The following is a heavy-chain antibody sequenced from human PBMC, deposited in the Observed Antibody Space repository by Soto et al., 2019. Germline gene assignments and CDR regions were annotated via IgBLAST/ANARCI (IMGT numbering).Heavy chain of an antibody. Sequence: SETLSLTCTVSGGSISSSSYYWGWIRQPPGKGLEWIGIINYSGTSYYNASLKSRVTISIDTSKNQFSLKLNSVTAADTAVYYCWSIVKVTKFDYWGQGTLVTVSS. V-gene: IGHV4-39*01. J-gene: IGHJ4*02. D-gene: IGHD1-26*01. CDR2: INYSGTS. CDR1: GGSISSSSYY. CDR3: WSIVKVTKFDY.